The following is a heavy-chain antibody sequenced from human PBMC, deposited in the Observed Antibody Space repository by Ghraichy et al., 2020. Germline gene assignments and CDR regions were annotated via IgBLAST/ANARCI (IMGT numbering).Heavy chain of an antibody. Sequence: SQTLSLTCTVSGGSISSSSYYWGWIRQPPGKWLEWIGSIYYSGSTSYNPSLKSRVTISVDTSKNQYSLKLSSVTAADTAVYYCARHVQAWSYAHRIDYWGQGTLVTVSS. V-gene: IGHV4-39*01. D-gene: IGHD1-26*01. CDR2: IYYSGST. CDR3: ARHVQAWSYAHRIDY. J-gene: IGHJ4*02. CDR1: GGSISSSSYY.